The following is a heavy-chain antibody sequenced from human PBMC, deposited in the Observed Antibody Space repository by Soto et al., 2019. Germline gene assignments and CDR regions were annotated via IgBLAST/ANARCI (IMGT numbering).Heavy chain of an antibody. CDR3: ATQRGQLEGEGWFMP. Sequence: CKASGYTFTSYYMHWVRQAPVQGLERVGIINPSGGSTSYAQKFQGRVTMTSDTSTSTVYMELSSVTAADTAVYYCATQRGQLEGEGWFMPWDPETLVTV. V-gene: IGHV1-46*01. CDR2: INPSGGST. CDR1: GYTFTSYY. J-gene: IGHJ5*01. D-gene: IGHD6-13*01.